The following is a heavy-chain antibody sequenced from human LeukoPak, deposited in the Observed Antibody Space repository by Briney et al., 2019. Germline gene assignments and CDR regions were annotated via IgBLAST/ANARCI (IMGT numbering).Heavy chain of an antibody. CDR2: SYGGGNT. CDR1: GFTVSTNH. D-gene: IGHD3-10*01. CDR3: ARDRGYLGN. J-gene: IGHJ4*02. V-gene: IGHV3-66*01. Sequence: GGSLRLSCAASGFTVSTNHMSWVRQAPGKGLDWVSVSYGGGNTHYADSVKGRFTISRDNSKNTLFLQMNSLGAEDTAVYYCARDRGYLGNWGQGTLVTVSS.